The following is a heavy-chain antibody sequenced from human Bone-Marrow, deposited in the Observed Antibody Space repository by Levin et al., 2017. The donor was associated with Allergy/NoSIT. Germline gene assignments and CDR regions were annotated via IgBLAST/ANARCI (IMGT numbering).Heavy chain of an antibody. CDR1: GFMFRTYD. V-gene: IGHV3-13*01. J-gene: IGHJ3*01. Sequence: GESLKISCAASGFMFRTYDMHWVRQLPGKGLEWVSAIGTSGDTYYPGSVKGRFLISRENAKNSLFLEMNDLSAGDTALYYCARGLDAFDLWGQGTMVTVSS. CDR2: IGTSGDT. CDR3: ARGLDAFDL.